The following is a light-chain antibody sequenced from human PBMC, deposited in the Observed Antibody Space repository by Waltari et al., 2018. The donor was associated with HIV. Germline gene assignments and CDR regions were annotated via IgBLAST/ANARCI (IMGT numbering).Light chain of an antibody. V-gene: IGKV3-20*01. CDR3: QQYGSSLWT. CDR1: QSVSNNF. Sequence: IVLTQSPGTLSLSPGERATLSCRASQSVSNNFLAWYQQKSGQAPRLLIYAASNRATGIPDRFSGSGSGTDFTLTISRLEPEDFAVYYCQQYGSSLWTFDQGTKVEI. CDR2: AAS. J-gene: IGKJ1*01.